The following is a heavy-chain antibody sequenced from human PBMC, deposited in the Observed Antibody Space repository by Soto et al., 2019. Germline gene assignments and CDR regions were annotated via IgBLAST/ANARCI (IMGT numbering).Heavy chain of an antibody. CDR3: ARDYHIISGYSYGLFDY. CDR2: INAGNGNT. D-gene: IGHD5-18*01. J-gene: IGHJ4*02. V-gene: IGHV1-3*01. Sequence: GASVKVSCKASGYTFTSYAMHWVRQAPGQRLEWMGWINAGNGNTKYSQKFQGRVTITRDTSASTAYMELSSLRSEDTAVYYCARDYHIISGYSYGLFDYWGQGTLVTVSS. CDR1: GYTFTSYA.